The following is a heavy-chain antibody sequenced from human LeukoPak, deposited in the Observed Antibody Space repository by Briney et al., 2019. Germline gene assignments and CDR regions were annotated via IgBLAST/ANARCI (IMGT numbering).Heavy chain of an antibody. D-gene: IGHD6-19*01. V-gene: IGHV5-51*01. CDR1: GYIYTSYW. CDR2: IYPGDSDT. Sequence: GESLKISCNSSGYIYTSYWIGWVRQMPGKGLEWMEIIYPGDSDTRYSPSFQGQVTISADKSVSTAYLQWSSLKASDTAMYYCARRPITVAVTTYDYWGQGTLVTVSS. CDR3: ARRPITVAVTTYDY. J-gene: IGHJ4*02.